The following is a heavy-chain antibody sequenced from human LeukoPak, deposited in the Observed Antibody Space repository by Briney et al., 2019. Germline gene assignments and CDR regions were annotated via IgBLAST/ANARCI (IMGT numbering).Heavy chain of an antibody. CDR1: GGSISSYY. CDR2: IYYSGST. J-gene: IGHJ6*03. V-gene: IGHV4-59*08. CDR3: ARRRYSSSFHYYYMDV. D-gene: IGHD6-6*01. Sequence: PSETLSLTCTVSGGSISSYYWSWIRQPPGKGLEWIGYIYYSGSTNYNPSLKSRVTISVDTSKNQFPLKLSSVTAADTAVYYCARRRYSSSFHYYYMDVWGKGTTVTVSS.